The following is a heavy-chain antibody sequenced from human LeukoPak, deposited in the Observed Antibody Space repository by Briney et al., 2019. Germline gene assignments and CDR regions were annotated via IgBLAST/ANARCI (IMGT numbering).Heavy chain of an antibody. D-gene: IGHD2-15*01. Sequence: ASVKVSCKASGYTVTSYDINWVRQATGEGLEWMGWMNPNSGNTGYAQKFQGRVTMTRNTSISTAYMELSSLRSEDTAVYYCARNYCSGGSCGYYMDVWGKGTTVTISS. CDR3: ARNYCSGGSCGYYMDV. CDR1: GYTVTSYD. J-gene: IGHJ6*03. V-gene: IGHV1-8*01. CDR2: MNPNSGNT.